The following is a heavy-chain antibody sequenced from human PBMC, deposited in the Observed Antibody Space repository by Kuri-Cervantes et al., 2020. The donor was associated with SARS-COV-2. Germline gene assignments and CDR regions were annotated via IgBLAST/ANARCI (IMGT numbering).Heavy chain of an antibody. CDR2: ISGSGGST. D-gene: IGHD3-3*01. CDR3: AKSSTITIFGVVIIPEYFQH. CDR1: GFTFSSYE. V-gene: IGHV3-23*01. J-gene: IGHJ1*01. Sequence: GGSLRLSCAASGFTFSSYEMNWVRQAPGKGLEWVSYISGSGGSTYYADSVKGRFTIPRDNSKNTLYLQMNSLRAEDTAVYYCAKSSTITIFGVVIIPEYFQHWGQGTLVTVSS.